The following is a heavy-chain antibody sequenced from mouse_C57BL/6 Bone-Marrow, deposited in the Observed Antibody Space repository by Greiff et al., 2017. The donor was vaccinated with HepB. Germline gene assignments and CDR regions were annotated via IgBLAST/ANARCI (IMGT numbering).Heavy chain of an antibody. J-gene: IGHJ2*01. CDR2: ISSGSSTI. CDR3: ARKAPITTVVALYYFDY. V-gene: IGHV5-17*01. Sequence: EVHLVESGGGLVKPGGSLKLSCAASGFTFSDYGMHWVRQAPEKGLEWVAYISSGSSTIYYADTVKGRFTISRDNAKNTLFLQMTSLRSEDTAMYYCARKAPITTVVALYYFDYWGQGTTLTVSS. CDR1: GFTFSDYG. D-gene: IGHD1-1*01.